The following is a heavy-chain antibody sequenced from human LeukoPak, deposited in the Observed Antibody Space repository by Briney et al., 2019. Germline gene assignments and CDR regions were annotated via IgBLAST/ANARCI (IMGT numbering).Heavy chain of an antibody. V-gene: IGHV4-38-2*01. D-gene: IGHD4-11*01. CDR3: ARHDFYSNYPHNWFDP. CDR2: FYHSGNS. J-gene: IGHJ5*02. CDR1: GYSISIGYY. Sequence: SETLSLTCAVSGYSISIGYYWGWIRPPPGKGLEWIGNFYHSGNSYYNPSLKSRVSISVDTSKNQFSLNLSSVTAADTALYYCARHDFYSNYPHNWFDPWGQGTLVTVSS.